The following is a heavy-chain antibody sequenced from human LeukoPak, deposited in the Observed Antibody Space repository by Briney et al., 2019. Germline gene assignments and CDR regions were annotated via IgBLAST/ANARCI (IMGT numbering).Heavy chain of an antibody. Sequence: SETLSLTCTVSGGSISSYYWSWIRQPPGKGLEWIGYIYYSGSTNYNPSLKSRVTISVDTSKNQFSLKLSSVTAADTAVYYCARVPPDYYDSSGFFDLWGRGTLVTVSS. CDR2: IYYSGST. J-gene: IGHJ2*01. D-gene: IGHD3-22*01. V-gene: IGHV4-59*01. CDR1: GGSISSYY. CDR3: ARVPPDYYDSSGFFDL.